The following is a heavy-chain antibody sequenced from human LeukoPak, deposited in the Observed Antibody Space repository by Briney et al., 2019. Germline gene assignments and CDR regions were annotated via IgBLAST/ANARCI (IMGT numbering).Heavy chain of an antibody. CDR2: INPNSGGT. J-gene: IGHJ4*02. Sequence: ASVKVSCKASGYTFTGYYMHWVRQAPGQGLEWMGWINPNSGGTNYAQKFQGRVTMTRDTSTSTVYMELSSLRSEDTAVYYCARDPLGNYYDSSGYYYGRGYFDYWGQGTLVTVSS. CDR1: GYTFTGYY. D-gene: IGHD3-22*01. CDR3: ARDPLGNYYDSSGYYYGRGYFDY. V-gene: IGHV1-2*02.